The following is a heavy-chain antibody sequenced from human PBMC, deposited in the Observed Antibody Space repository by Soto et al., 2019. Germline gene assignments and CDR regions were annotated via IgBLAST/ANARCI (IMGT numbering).Heavy chain of an antibody. D-gene: IGHD3-22*01. V-gene: IGHV4-31*03. Sequence: LSLTCTVSGASISSGGYYWSWIRQHPGKGLEWIGYIHNSGSTNYNPSLKSRVTISLDTSQNQFSLKMTSATAADTAEYFCATAASSGYYLNSWGQGTLVTVSS. CDR1: GASISSGGYY. CDR3: ATAASSGYYLNS. CDR2: IHNSGST. J-gene: IGHJ4*02.